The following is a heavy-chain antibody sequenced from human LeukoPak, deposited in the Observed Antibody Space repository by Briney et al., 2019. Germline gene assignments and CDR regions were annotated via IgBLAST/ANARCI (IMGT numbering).Heavy chain of an antibody. J-gene: IGHJ4*02. CDR1: GGSISSGGYY. CDR3: ARHHSSSWYAY. V-gene: IGHV4-31*03. D-gene: IGHD6-13*01. Sequence: PSETLSLTCTVSGGSISSGGYYWSWIRLHPGKGLEWIGYIYYSGSTYYNPSLKSRVTISVDTSKNQFSLKLSSVTAADTAVYYCARHHSSSWYAYWGQGTLVTVSS. CDR2: IYYSGST.